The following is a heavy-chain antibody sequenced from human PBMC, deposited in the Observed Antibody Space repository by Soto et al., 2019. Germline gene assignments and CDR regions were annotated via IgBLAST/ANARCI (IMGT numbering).Heavy chain of an antibody. CDR3: ARVPPASGHYGMDV. D-gene: IGHD6-25*01. J-gene: IGHJ6*02. Sequence: SLVLSCASSVFTFNDFYMTWIRHSPGKCREWVAYISSSAATIYHADSVKGRLTISRDKDKKSLYLEMNNLRADETAVYYCARVPPASGHYGMDVWGQGTTVTVS. V-gene: IGHV3-11*01. CDR2: ISSSAATI. CDR1: VFTFNDFY.